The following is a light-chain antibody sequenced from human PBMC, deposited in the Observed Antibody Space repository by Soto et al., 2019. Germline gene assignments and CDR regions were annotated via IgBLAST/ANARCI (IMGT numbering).Light chain of an antibody. J-gene: IGKJ1*01. V-gene: IGKV1-5*03. CDR3: QQYNSYLEA. Sequence: DIQMTQSPSTLSGSVGDRVTITFRASQTISSWLAWYQQKPGKAPKLLIYKASTLKSGVPSRFRGSGSGKELTLTISSLQPDDFATYYCQQYNSYLEALGQGTKVDI. CDR2: KAS. CDR1: QTISSW.